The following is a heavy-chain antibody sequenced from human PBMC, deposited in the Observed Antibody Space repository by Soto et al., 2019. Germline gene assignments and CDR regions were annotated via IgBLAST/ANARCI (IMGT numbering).Heavy chain of an antibody. D-gene: IGHD3-3*01. CDR2: IIPIFGTA. J-gene: IGHJ6*02. CDR3: AREVYYDFGSGYPRDGFRGMDG. Sequence: GAXVKVSCKASGGTFSSYAISWVRQAPGQGLEWMGGIIPIFGTANYAQKFQGRVTITADESTSTAYMELSSLRSEDTAVYYCAREVYYDFGSGYPRDGFRGMDGWGQGTTVPVSS. CDR1: GGTFSSYA. V-gene: IGHV1-69*13.